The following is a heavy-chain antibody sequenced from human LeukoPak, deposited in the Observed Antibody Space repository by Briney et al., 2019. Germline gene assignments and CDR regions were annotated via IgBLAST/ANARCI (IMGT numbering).Heavy chain of an antibody. D-gene: IGHD2-15*01. J-gene: IGHJ4*02. Sequence: GGSLRLSCAASGFTFSSYAMSWVRQAPGKGLEWVSAISGRGGSTYYADSVKGRFTISRDNSKNTLYLQMNSLRAEDTAVYYCAKAAIQDIVVVVAGNFFDYWGQGTLVTVSS. CDR2: ISGRGGST. CDR3: AKAAIQDIVVVVAGNFFDY. CDR1: GFTFSSYA. V-gene: IGHV3-23*01.